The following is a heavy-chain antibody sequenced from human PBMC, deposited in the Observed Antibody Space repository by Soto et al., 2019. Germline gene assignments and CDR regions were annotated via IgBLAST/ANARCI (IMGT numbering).Heavy chain of an antibody. CDR3: AREGLTGTIGLYYYYGMDV. Sequence: QVQLQESGPGLVKPSETLSLTCTVSGGSISSYYWSWIRQPPGKGLEWIGYIYYSGSTNYNPSLKSRVTQSVDTSKNQFSLKLSSVTAADTAVYYCAREGLTGTIGLYYYYGMDVWGQGTTVTVSS. CDR1: GGSISSYY. J-gene: IGHJ6*02. D-gene: IGHD1-7*01. V-gene: IGHV4-59*01. CDR2: IYYSGST.